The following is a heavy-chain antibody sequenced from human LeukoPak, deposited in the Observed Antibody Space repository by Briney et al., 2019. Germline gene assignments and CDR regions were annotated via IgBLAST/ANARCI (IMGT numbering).Heavy chain of an antibody. V-gene: IGHV1-2*02. CDR3: ARFGARYQSGWDDY. D-gene: IGHD3-10*01. CDR2: INPNSGGT. J-gene: IGHJ4*02. Sequence: ASVKVSCKASGYTFTGYYMHWVRQAPGQGLEWMGWINPNSGGTNYAQKFQGRVTMTRDTSISTAYMELSRLRSDDTAVYYCARFGARYQSGWDDYWAREPWSPSPQ. CDR1: GYTFTGYY.